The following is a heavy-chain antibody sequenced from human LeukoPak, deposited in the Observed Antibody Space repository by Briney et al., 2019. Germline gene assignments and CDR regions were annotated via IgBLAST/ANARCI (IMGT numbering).Heavy chain of an antibody. CDR1: GGTFNSYA. CDR2: IIPVFGTA. V-gene: IGHV1-69*06. J-gene: IGHJ4*02. Sequence: GASVKVSCKASGGTFNSYAISWVRQAPGQGLEWMGGIIPVFGTANYAQKFQGRVTITAGKSTSTAYMELSSLRSEDTAVYYCARDAGITTAIHRLFDYWGQGTLVTVSS. D-gene: IGHD3-10*01. CDR3: ARDAGITTAIHRLFDY.